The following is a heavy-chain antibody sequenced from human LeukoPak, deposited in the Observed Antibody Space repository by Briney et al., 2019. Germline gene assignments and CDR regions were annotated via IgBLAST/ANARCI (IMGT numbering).Heavy chain of an antibody. V-gene: IGHV3-73*01. Sequence: GGSLRLSCAASGFTFSDYGMHWVRQASGKGLEWVGRIRSKANSYATAYAASVKGRFTISRDDSKNTAYLQMNSLKTEDTAVYYCTSSIRYCSGGSCYGYWGQGTLVTVSS. CDR1: GFTFSDYG. D-gene: IGHD2-15*01. CDR3: TSSIRYCSGGSCYGY. J-gene: IGHJ4*02. CDR2: IRSKANSYAT.